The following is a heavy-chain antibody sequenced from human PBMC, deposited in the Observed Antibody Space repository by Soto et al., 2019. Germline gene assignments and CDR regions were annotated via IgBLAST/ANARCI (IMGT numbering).Heavy chain of an antibody. Sequence: ASVKVSCKASGYTFTSYGISWVRQAPGQGLEWMGWISAYNGNTNYAQKLQGRGTMTTGTSTSTAYMELRSLRSDDTAVYYCARDRWWKGDFGYWGQGTLVTVSS. J-gene: IGHJ4*02. V-gene: IGHV1-18*01. CDR3: ARDRWWKGDFGY. D-gene: IGHD2-15*01. CDR2: ISAYNGNT. CDR1: GYTFTSYG.